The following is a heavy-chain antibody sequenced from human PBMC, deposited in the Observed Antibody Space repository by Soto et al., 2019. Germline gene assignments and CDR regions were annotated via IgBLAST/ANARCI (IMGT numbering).Heavy chain of an antibody. CDR3: ARELEDWSWEGNDGY. J-gene: IGHJ4*02. D-gene: IGHD3-10*01. CDR1: GYTFTSYG. Sequence: ASVKVSCKASGYTFTSYGISWVRQAPGQGLEWMGWISAYNGNTNYAQKLQGRVTMTTDTSTSTAYMELRSLRSDDTAVYYCARELEDWSWEGNDGYWGQGTLVTVSS. CDR2: ISAYNGNT. V-gene: IGHV1-18*04.